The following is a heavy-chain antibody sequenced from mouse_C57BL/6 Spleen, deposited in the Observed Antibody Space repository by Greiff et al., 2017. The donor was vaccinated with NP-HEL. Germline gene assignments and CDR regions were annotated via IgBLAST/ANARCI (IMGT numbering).Heavy chain of an antibody. J-gene: IGHJ4*01. CDR3: ARRDFVVTTAMDY. Sequence: QVQLKQPGAELVKPGASVKLSCKASGYTFTSYWMQWVKQRPGQGLEWIGEIDPSDSYTNYNQKFKGKATLTVDTSSSTAYMQLSSLTSEDSAVYYCARRDFVVTTAMDYWGQGTSVTVSS. CDR1: GYTFTSYW. CDR2: IDPSDSYT. V-gene: IGHV1-50*01. D-gene: IGHD2-2*01.